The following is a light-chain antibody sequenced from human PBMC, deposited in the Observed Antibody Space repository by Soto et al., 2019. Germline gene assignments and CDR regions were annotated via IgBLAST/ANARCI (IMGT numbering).Light chain of an antibody. CDR2: DAS. CDR3: QHYDDLPPIT. V-gene: IGKV1-33*01. Sequence: DMLLTQSPSSLSASVGDRVTITCQADLDIKNYLNWYQQKPGKAPKLLIYDASNLETGVPSRFRGRGSGTDFTFTISSLQPEDVATYYCQHYDDLPPITFGQGTRLEIK. J-gene: IGKJ5*01. CDR1: LDIKNY.